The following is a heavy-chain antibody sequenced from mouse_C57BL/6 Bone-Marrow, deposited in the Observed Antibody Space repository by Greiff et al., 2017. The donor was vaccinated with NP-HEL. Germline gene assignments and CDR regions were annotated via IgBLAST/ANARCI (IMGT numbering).Heavy chain of an antibody. V-gene: IGHV5-6*02. CDR3: ARRYYGSSPDY. CDR1: GFTFSSYG. Sequence: EVMLVESGGDLVKPGGSLKLSCAASGFTFSSYGMSWVRQTPDKRLEWVATISSGGSYTYYPDSVKGRFTISRDNAKNTLYLQMSSLKSEDTAMYYCARRYYGSSPDYWGQGTTLTVSS. D-gene: IGHD1-1*01. CDR2: ISSGGSYT. J-gene: IGHJ2*01.